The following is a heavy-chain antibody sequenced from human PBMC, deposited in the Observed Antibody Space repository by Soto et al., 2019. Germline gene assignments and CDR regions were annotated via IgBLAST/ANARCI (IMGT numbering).Heavy chain of an antibody. J-gene: IGHJ3*02. D-gene: IGHD3-22*01. CDR3: ARRGMTYYYDPAWAFDI. Sequence: SVKVSCKASGGTFSSYAISWVRQAPGQGLEWMGGIIPIFGTANYAQKFQGRVTITADESTSTAYMELSSLRSEDTAMYYCARRGMTYYYDPAWAFDIWGQGTMVTVSS. CDR1: GGTFSSYA. V-gene: IGHV1-69*13. CDR2: IIPIFGTA.